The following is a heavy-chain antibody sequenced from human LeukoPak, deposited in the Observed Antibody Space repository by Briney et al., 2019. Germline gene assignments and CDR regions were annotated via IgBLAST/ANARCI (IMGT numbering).Heavy chain of an antibody. Sequence: SVTVSCTASGGTFSSYAISWVRQAPGQGLEWMGGIIPIFGTANYAQKFQGRVTITADKSTSTAYMELSSLRSEDTAVYYCARGYYYGSGSYNPYDYWGQGTLVTVSS. D-gene: IGHD3-10*01. CDR2: IIPIFGTA. CDR3: ARGYYYGSGSYNPYDY. CDR1: GGTFSSYA. V-gene: IGHV1-69*06. J-gene: IGHJ4*02.